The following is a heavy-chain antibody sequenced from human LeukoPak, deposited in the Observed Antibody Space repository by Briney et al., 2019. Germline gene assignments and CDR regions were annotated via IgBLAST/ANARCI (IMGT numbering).Heavy chain of an antibody. CDR2: INTNTGNP. J-gene: IGHJ4*02. V-gene: IGHV7-4-1*02. D-gene: IGHD6-13*01. Sequence: ASVKVSCKASGYTFTSYAVNWVRQAPGQGLEWMGWINTNTGNPTYAQGFTGRFVFSLDTSVSTAYLQISSLKAEDTAVYYCARLSYSSSWSDYYFDYWGQGTLVTVSS. CDR3: ARLSYSSSWSDYYFDY. CDR1: GYTFTSYA.